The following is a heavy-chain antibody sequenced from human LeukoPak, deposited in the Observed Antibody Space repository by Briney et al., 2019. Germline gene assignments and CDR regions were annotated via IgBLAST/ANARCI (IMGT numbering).Heavy chain of an antibody. Sequence: GGSLRLSCAGSGFTFSPYWMSWIREAPGKGLEWVANIKQDGSEKYYVDSVKGRFAISRDNAKNSLYLQMNSLRAEDTAVYYCARDGDVSGYSDWGQGTLVTVSS. CDR1: GFTFSPYW. CDR3: ARDGDVSGYSD. J-gene: IGHJ4*02. V-gene: IGHV3-7*01. CDR2: IKQDGSEK. D-gene: IGHD3-22*01.